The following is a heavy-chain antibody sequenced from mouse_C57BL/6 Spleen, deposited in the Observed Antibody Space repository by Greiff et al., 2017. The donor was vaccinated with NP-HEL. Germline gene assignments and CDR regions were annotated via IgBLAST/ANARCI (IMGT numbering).Heavy chain of an antibody. CDR1: GYTFTSYG. CDR3: AHNYYGSSLWYFDV. Sequence: QVHVKQSGAELARPGASVKLSCKASGYTFTSYGISWVKQRTGQGLEWIGEIYPRSGNTYYNEKFKGKATLTADKSSSTAYMELRSLTSEDSAVYFCAHNYYGSSLWYFDVWGTGTTVTVSS. CDR2: IYPRSGNT. D-gene: IGHD1-1*01. V-gene: IGHV1-81*01. J-gene: IGHJ1*03.